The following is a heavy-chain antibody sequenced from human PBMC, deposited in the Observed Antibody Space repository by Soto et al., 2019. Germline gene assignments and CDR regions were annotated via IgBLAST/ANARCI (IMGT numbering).Heavy chain of an antibody. V-gene: IGHV2-5*01. Sequence: SGPTLVNPTQTLTLTCTFSGFSLSTSGVGVGWIRQPPGKALEWLALIYWNDDKRYSPSLKSRLTITKDTSKSQVVLTMTNMDPVDTATYYCASARGYNWNYDHYFDYWGQGTLVTVSS. CDR2: IYWNDDK. CDR1: GFSLSTSGVG. CDR3: ASARGYNWNYDHYFDY. J-gene: IGHJ4*02. D-gene: IGHD1-7*01.